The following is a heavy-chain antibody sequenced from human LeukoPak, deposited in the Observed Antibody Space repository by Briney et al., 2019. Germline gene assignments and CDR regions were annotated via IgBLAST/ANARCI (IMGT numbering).Heavy chain of an antibody. Sequence: GGSLRLSCAASGFTFSSYAMHWVRQAPGKGLEWVAVISYDGSNKYYADSVKGRFTISRDNSKNTLYLQMNSLRAEDTAVYYCARGSNDELYGGYVWYFDYWGQGTLVTVSP. CDR2: ISYDGSNK. J-gene: IGHJ4*02. V-gene: IGHV3-30-3*01. CDR1: GFTFSSYA. D-gene: IGHD5-12*01. CDR3: ARGSNDELYGGYVWYFDY.